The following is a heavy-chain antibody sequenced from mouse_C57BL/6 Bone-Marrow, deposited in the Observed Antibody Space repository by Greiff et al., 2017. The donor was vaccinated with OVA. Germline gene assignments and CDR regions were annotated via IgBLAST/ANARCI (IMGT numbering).Heavy chain of an antibody. CDR3: AREELAAWFAY. CDR2: IYPGSGST. D-gene: IGHD4-1*01. Sequence: QVHVKQPGAELVKPGASVKMSCKASGYTFTSYWITWVKQRPGQGLEWIGDIYPGSGSTNYNEKFKSKATLTVDTSSSTAYMQLSSLTSEDSAVYYCAREELAAWFAYWGQGTLVTVSA. J-gene: IGHJ3*01. CDR1: GYTFTSYW. V-gene: IGHV1-55*01.